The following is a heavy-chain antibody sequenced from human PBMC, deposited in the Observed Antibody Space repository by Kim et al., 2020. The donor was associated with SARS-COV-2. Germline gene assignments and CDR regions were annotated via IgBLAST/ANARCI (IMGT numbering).Heavy chain of an antibody. CDR1: GYSFTSYW. CDR2: IYPGDSDT. D-gene: IGHD4-17*01. J-gene: IGHJ6*02. CDR3: ARQGLTVTSPEYYYYGMDV. Sequence: GASLKISCKGSGYSFTSYWIGWVRQMPGKGLEWMGIIYPGDSDTRYSPSFQGQVTIPADKSISTAYLQWSSLKASDTAMYYCARQGLTVTSPEYYYYGMDVWGQGTTVTVSS. V-gene: IGHV5-51*01.